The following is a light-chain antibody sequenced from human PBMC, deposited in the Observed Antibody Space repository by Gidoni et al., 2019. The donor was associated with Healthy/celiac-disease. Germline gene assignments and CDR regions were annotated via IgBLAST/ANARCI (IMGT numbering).Light chain of an antibody. V-gene: IGKV1-9*01. CDR3: QQLNSYPR. CDR1: QGISSY. Sequence: DIPLTQSPSFLSASVGDTVTITCRASQGISSYLAWYQQKPGKAPKLLIYAASTLQSGVPSRFSGSGSGTEFTLTSSSLQPEDFATYYCQQLNSYPRFGQGTKVEIK. CDR2: AAS. J-gene: IGKJ1*01.